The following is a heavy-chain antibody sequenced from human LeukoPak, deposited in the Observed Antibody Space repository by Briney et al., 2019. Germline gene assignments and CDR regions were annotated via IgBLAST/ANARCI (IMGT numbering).Heavy chain of an antibody. CDR2: IYYSGST. V-gene: IGHV4-39*07. CDR3: ARVHGSGYNIYNWFDP. Sequence: SETLSLTCTVSGGSISSRSYYWGWIRQPPGKGLEWIGNIYYSGSTYYSPSLKSRVTISVDTSKNHFSLELSSVTAADTALYYCARVHGSGYNIYNWFDPWGQGTLVTVSS. D-gene: IGHD5-12*01. CDR1: GGSISSRSYY. J-gene: IGHJ5*02.